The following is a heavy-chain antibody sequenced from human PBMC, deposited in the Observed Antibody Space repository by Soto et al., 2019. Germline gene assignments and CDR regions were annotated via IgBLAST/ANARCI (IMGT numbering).Heavy chain of an antibody. Sequence: QVQLVESGGGVVQPGRSLRLSCAASGFTFSSYGMHWVRQAPGKGLEWVAVIWYDGSNKYYADSVKGRFTISRDNSKNTLYLQMNSMRAEDTAVYYCARDQELVWSRSIPGYWGQGTLVTVSS. CDR3: ARDQELVWSRSIPGY. D-gene: IGHD3-10*01. CDR1: GFTFSSYG. V-gene: IGHV3-33*01. CDR2: IWYDGSNK. J-gene: IGHJ4*02.